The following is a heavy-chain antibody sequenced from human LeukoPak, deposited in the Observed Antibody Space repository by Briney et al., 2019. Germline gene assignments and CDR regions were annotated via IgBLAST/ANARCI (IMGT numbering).Heavy chain of an antibody. CDR1: GVSISSYY. D-gene: IGHD1-26*01. CDR2: IYTSGST. J-gene: IGHJ4*02. Sequence: PSETLSLTCTVSGVSISSYYWRWIRQAAGKGLEWIGRIYTSGSTNYNPSLKSRVTMSVDTSKNQFSLKLSSVTAADTAVYYCARDHGRIELGYWGQGTLVTVSS. V-gene: IGHV4-4*07. CDR3: ARDHGRIELGY.